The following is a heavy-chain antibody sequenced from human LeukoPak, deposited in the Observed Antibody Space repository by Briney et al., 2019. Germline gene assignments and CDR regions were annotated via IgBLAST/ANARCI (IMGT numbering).Heavy chain of an antibody. CDR3: ARGEGDWKFVDY. V-gene: IGHV3-64*01. J-gene: IGHJ4*02. Sequence: PGGSLRLSCAASGFAVSSNDMSWVRQAPGRGLEYVSAIGSNGDTYYGNSVKGRFTVSRDNSKNTLYLQMGSLRAEDMAVYYCARGEGDWKFVDYWGQGTLVTVSS. D-gene: IGHD2-21*02. CDR2: IGSNGDT. CDR1: GFAVSSND.